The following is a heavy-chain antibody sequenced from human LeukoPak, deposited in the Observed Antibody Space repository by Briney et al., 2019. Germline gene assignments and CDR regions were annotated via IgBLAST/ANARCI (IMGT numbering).Heavy chain of an antibody. D-gene: IGHD3-10*01. Sequence: GGSLRLSCAASRFTFNNYVMNWVRQAPGKGLEWVSAITGSGDSTYYADSVKGRFTISRDNSKNTLYLQMNSLRAEDTAVYYCAKGSSDGSGSERYWGQGTLVTVSS. V-gene: IGHV3-23*01. CDR1: RFTFNNYV. J-gene: IGHJ1*01. CDR2: ITGSGDST. CDR3: AKGSSDGSGSERY.